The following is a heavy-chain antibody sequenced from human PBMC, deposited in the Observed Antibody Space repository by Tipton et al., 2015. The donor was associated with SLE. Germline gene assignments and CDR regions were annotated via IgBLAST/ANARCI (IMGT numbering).Heavy chain of an antibody. Sequence: QLVQSGAEVKRPGAAVKVSCKASGYTFTSYGISWVRQAPGQGLEWMGWISGYNGNTNYAQNLQGRVTMTTDTSTSTAYMELRSLRSDDTAGYYCARGRNNNQSKYRRGHYYFDYWGQGTLVTVSP. J-gene: IGHJ4*02. CDR2: ISGYNGNT. V-gene: IGHV1-18*01. D-gene: IGHD1-14*01. CDR3: ARGRNNNQSKYRRGHYYFDY. CDR1: GYTFTSYG.